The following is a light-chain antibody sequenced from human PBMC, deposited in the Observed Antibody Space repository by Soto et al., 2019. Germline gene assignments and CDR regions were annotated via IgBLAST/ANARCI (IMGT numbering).Light chain of an antibody. V-gene: IGKV3-11*01. J-gene: IGKJ5*01. Sequence: DIVLTQSPGTLSLSPGERATLSCRASQIVSSYLAWYQHKPGQAPRLLIYDASNRATGIPARFSGSGSGTDFTLTISSLEPEDFAVYYCQQRSNWPITFGQGTLLEIK. CDR2: DAS. CDR3: QQRSNWPIT. CDR1: QIVSSY.